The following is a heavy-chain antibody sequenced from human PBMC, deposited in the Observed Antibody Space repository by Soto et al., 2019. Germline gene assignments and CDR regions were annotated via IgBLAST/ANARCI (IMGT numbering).Heavy chain of an antibody. D-gene: IGHD6-13*01. CDR1: GFPVSGYS. CDR2: ISYDGRNK. Sequence: GGSLRLSCAASGFPVSGYSMHWVRQAPGKGLEWVALISYDGRNKDYADSVKGRFTISRDDSKNTLYLQMNSLRAEDTAVYYCATDAGNAPFDYWGQGTLVTVSS. CDR3: ATDAGNAPFDY. J-gene: IGHJ4*02. V-gene: IGHV3-30*04.